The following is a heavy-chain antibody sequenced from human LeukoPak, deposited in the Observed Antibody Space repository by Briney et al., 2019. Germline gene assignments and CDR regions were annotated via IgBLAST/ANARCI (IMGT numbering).Heavy chain of an antibody. J-gene: IGHJ4*02. Sequence: PGGSLRLSCAASGFSFSSSWMTWVRQAPGQGLEWVANIKPDGSETYSADSLKGRFTISRDNSKNTLYLQMNSLRAEDTAVYYCAKDRIAVAGLFDYWGQGTLVTVSS. V-gene: IGHV3-7*03. D-gene: IGHD6-19*01. CDR3: AKDRIAVAGLFDY. CDR1: GFSFSSSW. CDR2: IKPDGSET.